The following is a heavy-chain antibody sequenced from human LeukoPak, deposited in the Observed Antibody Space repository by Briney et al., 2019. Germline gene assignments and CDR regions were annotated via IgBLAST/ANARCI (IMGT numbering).Heavy chain of an antibody. J-gene: IGHJ4*02. CDR3: ARERDYPPLFDY. D-gene: IGHD4-11*01. Sequence: SQTLSLTCTVSGGSISSGGYYCSWIRQPPGKGLEWIGYIYHSGSTYYNPSLKSRVTISVDRSKNQFSLKLSSVTAADTAVYYCARERDYPPLFDYWGQGTLVTVSS. CDR2: IYHSGST. CDR1: GGSISSGGYY. V-gene: IGHV4-30-2*01.